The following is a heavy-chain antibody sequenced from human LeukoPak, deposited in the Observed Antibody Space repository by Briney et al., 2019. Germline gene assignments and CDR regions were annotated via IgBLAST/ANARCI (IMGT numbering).Heavy chain of an antibody. Sequence: QAGGSLRLSCAASGFTFSDYYMSWIRQAPGKGLEWVALISSDGRGEYYADSVKGRFTISRDNSRNTLYLQMSSLRAEDTAVYYCARGGTRQTGSSPADSWGQGTLVTVSS. CDR1: GFTFSDYY. D-gene: IGHD3-10*01. V-gene: IGHV3-30*03. J-gene: IGHJ4*02. CDR3: ARGGTRQTGSSPADS. CDR2: ISSDGRGE.